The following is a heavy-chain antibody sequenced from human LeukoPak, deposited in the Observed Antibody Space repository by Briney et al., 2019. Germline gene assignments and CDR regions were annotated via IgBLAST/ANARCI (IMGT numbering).Heavy chain of an antibody. J-gene: IGHJ4*02. CDR1: GFIFSNAW. Sequence: SGGSLRLSCAASGFIFSNAWMSWVRQAPGKGLEWVANIKQDGREKYYVDSVKGRFTISRDNAKNSLYLQMNSLRAEDTAVYYCARRFYGSGSLSFDYWGQGTLVTVSS. V-gene: IGHV3-7*01. CDR2: IKQDGREK. D-gene: IGHD3-10*01. CDR3: ARRFYGSGSLSFDY.